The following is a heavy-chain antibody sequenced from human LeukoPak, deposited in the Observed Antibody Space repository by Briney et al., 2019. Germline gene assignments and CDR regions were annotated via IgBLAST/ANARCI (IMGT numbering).Heavy chain of an antibody. CDR2: IYTTGST. V-gene: IGHV4-4*09. D-gene: IGHD1-7*01. CDR1: GGSISSYY. J-gene: IGHJ4*02. Sequence: SETLSLTCTVSGGSISSYYWNWIRQPPGKGLEWIGYIYTTGSTNYNPSLKSRVTISVDTSKNQFSLRLSSVTAPDTAVYYCARHAGPYNWNYGFFDYWGQGTLVTVSS. CDR3: ARHAGPYNWNYGFFDY.